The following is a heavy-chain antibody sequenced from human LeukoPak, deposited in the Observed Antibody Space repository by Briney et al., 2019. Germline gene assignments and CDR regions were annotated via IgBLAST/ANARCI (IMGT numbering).Heavy chain of an antibody. V-gene: IGHV3-30-3*01. CDR1: GFTLSSYA. Sequence: GGSLRLSCAASGFTLSSYAMHWVRQAPGKGLERVAVISYDGSNKYYADSVKGRFTISRDNSKNTLYLQMNSLRAEDTAVYYCAKDRDAFDIWGQGTMVTVSS. J-gene: IGHJ3*02. CDR3: AKDRDAFDI. CDR2: ISYDGSNK.